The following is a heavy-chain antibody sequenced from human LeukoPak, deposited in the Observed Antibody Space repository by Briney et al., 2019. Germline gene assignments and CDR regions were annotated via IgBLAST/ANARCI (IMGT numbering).Heavy chain of an antibody. CDR1: GFTFSSYA. J-gene: IGHJ6*02. CDR3: ARAGSGWYSMDV. V-gene: IGHV3-64*01. Sequence: GGSLRLSCVASGFTFSSYAMHWVRQAPGKGLEYVSAISSNGGITYYANSVKGRFTISRDNFKNTLYLQMGSLRAEDMAVYYCARAGSGWYSMDVWGQGTTVTVSS. CDR2: ISSNGGIT. D-gene: IGHD6-19*01.